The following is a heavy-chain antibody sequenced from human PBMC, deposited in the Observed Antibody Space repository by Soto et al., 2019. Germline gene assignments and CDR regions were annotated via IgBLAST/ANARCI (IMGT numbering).Heavy chain of an antibody. V-gene: IGHV3-33*01. CDR1: GFTFSSYA. CDR2: IWYDGSNK. J-gene: IGHJ6*03. D-gene: IGHD2-2*01. Sequence: LRLSCPASGFTFSSYAMHWVRQAPGKGLEWVAVIWYDGSNKYYANSVKGRFTISRDNSKNTLYVQMNNLRAEDTAVYYCAMNGVPAATDYYYMYVWGKGTTVTVSS. CDR3: AMNGVPAATDYYYMYV.